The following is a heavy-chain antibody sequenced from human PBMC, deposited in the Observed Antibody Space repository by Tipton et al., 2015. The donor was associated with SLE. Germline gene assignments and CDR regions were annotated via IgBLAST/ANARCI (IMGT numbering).Heavy chain of an antibody. D-gene: IGHD3-10*01. CDR2: IKQDGSDK. CDR3: AGETASGAFDI. J-gene: IGHJ3*02. V-gene: IGHV3-7*01. Sequence: SLRLSCTVSGFTFSNYWMSWVRQAPGKGLEWVANIKQDGSDKYYVDSVKGRITISRDNAENSLYLQMNSLSADDTAVYYCAGETASGAFDIWGLGTMVTVSS. CDR1: GFTFSNYW.